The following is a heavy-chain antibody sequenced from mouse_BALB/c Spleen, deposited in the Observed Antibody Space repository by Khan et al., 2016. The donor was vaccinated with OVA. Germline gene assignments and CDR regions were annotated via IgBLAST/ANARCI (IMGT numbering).Heavy chain of an antibody. Sequence: DLVKPGASVKLSCKASGYTFTSYWINWIKQRPGQGLEWIGRIGPGSGSTSYNEMFTGKATLTVDTTSSTAYIQLSSLSSEDSAVYFCARSNYYGRSLYAMDYWGQGTSVTVSS. CDR2: IGPGSGST. CDR3: ARSNYYGRSLYAMDY. D-gene: IGHD1-1*01. J-gene: IGHJ4*01. CDR1: GYTFTSYW. V-gene: IGHV1S41*01.